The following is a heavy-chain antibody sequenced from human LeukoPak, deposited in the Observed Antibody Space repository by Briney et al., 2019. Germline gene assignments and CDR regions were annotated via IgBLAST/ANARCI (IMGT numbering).Heavy chain of an antibody. Sequence: GESLKISCKGSGYSFTSYWIGWVRQMPGKGLEWMGIIYPGDSDTRYSPSFQGQVTISADKSISTAYLQWSSLKASDTAVYYCASRDYGGNSAGPFDIWGQGTMVTVSS. CDR3: ASRDYGGNSAGPFDI. CDR1: GYSFTSYW. CDR2: IYPGDSDT. J-gene: IGHJ3*02. V-gene: IGHV5-51*01. D-gene: IGHD4-23*01.